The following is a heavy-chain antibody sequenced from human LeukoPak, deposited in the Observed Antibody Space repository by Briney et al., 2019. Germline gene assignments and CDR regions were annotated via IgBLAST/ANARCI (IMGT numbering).Heavy chain of an antibody. CDR3: ARGPPSILWWSLYFDY. CDR2: IYHSGST. Sequence: PSETLSLTCAVSGGSISSDGYSWSWIRQPPGKGLEWIGYIYHSGSTYYNPSLKSRVTISVDRSKNQFSLKLSSVTAADTAVYYCARGPPSILWWSLYFDYWGQGTLVTVSS. V-gene: IGHV4-30-2*01. J-gene: IGHJ4*02. CDR1: GGSISSDGYS. D-gene: IGHD2-21*01.